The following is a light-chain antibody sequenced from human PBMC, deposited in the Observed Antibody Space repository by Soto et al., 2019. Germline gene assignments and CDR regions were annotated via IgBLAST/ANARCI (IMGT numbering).Light chain of an antibody. Sequence: DIQMTQSPSSLFVSVGDRVTITCRASQGISIYLAWYQQKPGEVPQLLIYAASTLQSGVPSRFSGSGSGTDFTLTINSLQPEDVATYYCQKYDNAPRAFGQGTRVDIK. CDR3: QKYDNAPRA. J-gene: IGKJ1*01. V-gene: IGKV1-27*01. CDR1: QGISIY. CDR2: AAS.